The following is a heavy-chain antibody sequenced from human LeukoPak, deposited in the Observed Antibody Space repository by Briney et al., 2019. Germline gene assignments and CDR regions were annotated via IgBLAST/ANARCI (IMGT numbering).Heavy chain of an antibody. Sequence: ASVKVSCKASGYTFTSYYMHWVRQAPGQGLEWMGIINPSGGSTSYAQKFQGRVTMTRDMSTSTVYMELSSLRSEDTAVYYRARDLAADGRVPDYWGQGTLVTVSS. V-gene: IGHV1-46*01. J-gene: IGHJ4*02. CDR2: INPSGGST. D-gene: IGHD6-13*01. CDR1: GYTFTSYY. CDR3: ARDLAADGRVPDY.